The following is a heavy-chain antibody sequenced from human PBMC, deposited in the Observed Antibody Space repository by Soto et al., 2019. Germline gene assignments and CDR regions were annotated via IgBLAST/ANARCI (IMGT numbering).Heavy chain of an antibody. CDR2: ISGSGGST. J-gene: IGHJ5*02. V-gene: IGHV3-23*01. CDR1: GFTFSSYA. Sequence: EVQLLESGGGLVQPGGSLRLSCAASGFTFSSYAMSWVRQAPGKGLEWVSAISGSGGSTYYSDSVKGRFTISRDNSKNTLYLQMNSLRAEDTAVYYCAKASDGYSRSSPRFNWFDPWGQGTLVTVSS. CDR3: AKASDGYSRSSPRFNWFDP. D-gene: IGHD6-6*01.